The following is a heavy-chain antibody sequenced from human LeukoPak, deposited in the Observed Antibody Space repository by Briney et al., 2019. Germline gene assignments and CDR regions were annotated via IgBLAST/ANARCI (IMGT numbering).Heavy chain of an antibody. Sequence: GGSLRLSCAASGFTFSSYEMNWVRQATGKGLEWVSYISSSDNTVYYADSVKGRFTISRDNAKNSLYLQMNSLRAEDTAVYYCARDSGYDGFDYWGQGTLVTVSS. J-gene: IGHJ4*02. D-gene: IGHD5-12*01. CDR1: GFTFSSYE. CDR2: ISSSDNTV. CDR3: ARDSGYDGFDY. V-gene: IGHV3-48*03.